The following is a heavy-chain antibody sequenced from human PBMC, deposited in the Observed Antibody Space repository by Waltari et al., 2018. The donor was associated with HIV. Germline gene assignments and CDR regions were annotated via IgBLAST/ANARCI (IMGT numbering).Heavy chain of an antibody. CDR3: ARGPIMTPGNFYNGFDV. Sequence: VQLLESGPGLVKPSETLSLTCRVSGGSISNHYLSWIRQPPGKGLEWIGYIDYSGNTNYNSSLKSRVTLSVDTSKNQFSLKLSSVTAADTAIYYCARGPIMTPGNFYNGFDVWGRGTTVIVSS. D-gene: IGHD2-15*01. V-gene: IGHV4-59*11. CDR2: IDYSGNT. CDR1: GGSISNHY. J-gene: IGHJ6*02.